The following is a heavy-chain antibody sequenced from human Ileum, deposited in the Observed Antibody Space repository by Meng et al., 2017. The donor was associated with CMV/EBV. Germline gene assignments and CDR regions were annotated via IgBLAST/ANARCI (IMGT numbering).Heavy chain of an antibody. V-gene: IGHV4-4*07. Sequence: QVLRKESGPGLVRPSETLSLTCTVSGDSLSTSSWNWIRQSAGSRLEWIGRICGTGTTNYNPSFKSRVTLSLDKSKNQFSLKLSSVTAADTAIYYCARRIREVREISWENWLAPWGQGTLVTVSS. CDR1: GDSLSTSS. CDR2: ICGTGTT. CDR3: ARRIREVREISWENWLAP. J-gene: IGHJ5*02. D-gene: IGHD3-10*01.